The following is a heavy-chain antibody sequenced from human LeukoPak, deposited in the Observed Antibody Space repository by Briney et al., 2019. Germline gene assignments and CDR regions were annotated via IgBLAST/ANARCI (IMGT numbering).Heavy chain of an antibody. J-gene: IGHJ4*02. CDR2: IHSTSSTI. D-gene: IGHD3-9*01. V-gene: IGHV3-48*01. Sequence: PGGSLRLSCAASGFTFSSYHMNWVRQAPGKGLEWISYIHSTSSTIHYADSVKGRFTISRDNAKNSLYLQMNSQRADDTAVYYCARVVQDVTGADFWGQGTLVTVSS. CDR3: ARVVQDVTGADF. CDR1: GFTFSSYH.